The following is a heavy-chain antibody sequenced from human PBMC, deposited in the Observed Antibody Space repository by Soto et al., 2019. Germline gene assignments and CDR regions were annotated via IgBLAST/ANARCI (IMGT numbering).Heavy chain of an antibody. CDR1: GFTFSRYG. J-gene: IGHJ3*02. CDR2: ISSSSSTI. V-gene: IGHV3-48*02. CDR3: ARDGYCVSTTCSPLPFDTFDI. D-gene: IGHD2-2*03. Sequence: GSLRLSCAASGFTFSRYGMNWVRQAPGKGLEWVAYISSSSSTIYYADSVKGRFTISRDNAKNSLYLQMNSLRDEDTAVYYCARDGYCVSTTCSPLPFDTFDIWGQGTMGTGSS.